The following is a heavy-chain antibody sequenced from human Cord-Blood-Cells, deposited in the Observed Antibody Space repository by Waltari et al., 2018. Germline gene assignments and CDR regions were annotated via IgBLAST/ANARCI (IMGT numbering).Heavy chain of an antibody. D-gene: IGHD3-3*01. V-gene: IGHV3-33*01. Sequence: QVQLVESGGGVVQPGRSLRLSCAASGFTFSSYGMHWVRQGPGKGLRWVAVIWYDGSNKYYADAVKGRFTISRDKSKDTLYLQRNSLRAEDTAVYYCARSFLNAFEIWGQGTMVTVSS. CDR3: ARSFLNAFEI. CDR2: IWYDGSNK. J-gene: IGHJ3*02. CDR1: GFTFSSYG.